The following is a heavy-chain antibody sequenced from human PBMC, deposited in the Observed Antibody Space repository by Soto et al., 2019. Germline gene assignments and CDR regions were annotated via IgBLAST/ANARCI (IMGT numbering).Heavy chain of an antibody. J-gene: IGHJ2*01. CDR2: ISGSGGST. V-gene: IGHV3-23*01. Sequence: GGSLRLSCAASGFTFSSYAMSWVRQAPGKGLEWVSAISGSGGSTYYADSVKSRFTISRDNSKNSLYLQMNSLRADDTSVYYFAKDLEVAATRGRRYFDLWGRGTLVTVSS. CDR1: GFTFSSYA. D-gene: IGHD2-15*01. CDR3: AKDLEVAATRGRRYFDL.